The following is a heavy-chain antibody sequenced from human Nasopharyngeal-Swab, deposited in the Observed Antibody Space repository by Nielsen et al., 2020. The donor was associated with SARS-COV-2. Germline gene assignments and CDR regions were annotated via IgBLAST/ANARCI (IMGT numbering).Heavy chain of an antibody. CDR2: IYNRGST. V-gene: IGHV4-59*02. CDR1: GGSVTNYY. J-gene: IGHJ5*02. Sequence: SETLSLTCTVSGGSVTNYYWGWIRQAPGKGLEWIGYIYNRGSTNYNPSLRSRVTISADTSNTQFSLKLISVTAEDTAVYYCARDGSAALGGWFDPWGHGILVTVSS. CDR3: ARDGSAALGGWFDP. D-gene: IGHD3-10*01.